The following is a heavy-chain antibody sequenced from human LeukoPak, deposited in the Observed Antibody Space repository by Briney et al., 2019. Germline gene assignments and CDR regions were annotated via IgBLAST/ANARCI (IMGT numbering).Heavy chain of an antibody. Sequence: ASVKVSCKASGYTFTSYYMHWVRQAPGQGLEWMGIINPSGGSTSYAQKFQGRVTMTRDMSTSTVYMELSSLRSEDTAVYYCARDGSQLWFFDYWGQGTLVTVSS. CDR2: INPSGGST. J-gene: IGHJ4*02. D-gene: IGHD5-18*01. V-gene: IGHV1-46*01. CDR3: ARDGSQLWFFDY. CDR1: GYTFTSYY.